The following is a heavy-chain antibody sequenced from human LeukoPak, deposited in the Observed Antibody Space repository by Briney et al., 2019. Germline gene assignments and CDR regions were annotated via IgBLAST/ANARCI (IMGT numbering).Heavy chain of an antibody. J-gene: IGHJ5*02. Sequence: KPSETLSLTCTVSGGSISSYYWSWIRQPPGKGLEWIGYIYTSGSTNYNPSLKSRVTISVDTSKNQFSLKLSSVTAADTAVYYCARSDYDILTGSRANWFDPWGQGTLVTVSS. CDR2: IYTSGST. D-gene: IGHD3-9*01. CDR3: ARSDYDILTGSRANWFDP. V-gene: IGHV4-4*09. CDR1: GGSISSYY.